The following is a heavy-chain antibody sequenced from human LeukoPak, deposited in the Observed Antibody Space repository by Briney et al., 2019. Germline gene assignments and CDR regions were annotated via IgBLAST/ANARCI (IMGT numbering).Heavy chain of an antibody. CDR2: IIPIFGTA. Sequence: SVKVSCKASGGTFSSYAISWVRQAPGQGLEWMGGIIPIFGTANYAQKFQGRVTITADESTSTAYMELSSLRSEDTAVYYCAREGAYGSGSYYTGNDYWSQGTLVTVSS. CDR1: GGTFSSYA. J-gene: IGHJ4*02. V-gene: IGHV1-69*01. D-gene: IGHD3-10*01. CDR3: AREGAYGSGSYYTGNDY.